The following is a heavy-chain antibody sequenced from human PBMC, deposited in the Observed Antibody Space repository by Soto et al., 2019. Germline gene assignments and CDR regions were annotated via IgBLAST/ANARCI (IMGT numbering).Heavy chain of an antibody. D-gene: IGHD2-15*01. Sequence: EVQLLESGGGLVQPGGSLRLSCAASGFTFSSYAMSWVRQAPGKGLEWVSAISGSGGSTYYADSVKGRFTISRDNSKNTLYLQMNRLRAEDTAVYYCAKGGYCSGGSCYYLDYWGQGTLVTVSS. CDR1: GFTFSSYA. CDR2: ISGSGGST. V-gene: IGHV3-23*01. CDR3: AKGGYCSGGSCYYLDY. J-gene: IGHJ4*02.